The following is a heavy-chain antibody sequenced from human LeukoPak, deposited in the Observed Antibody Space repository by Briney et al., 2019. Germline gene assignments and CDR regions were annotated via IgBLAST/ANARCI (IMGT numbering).Heavy chain of an antibody. V-gene: IGHV3-30-3*01. Sequence: GGSLRLSCAASGFTFSSYAMHWVRQAPGKELEWVAVISYDGSNKYYADSVKGRFTISRDNSKNTLYLQMNSLRAEDTAVYYCASHLYYYDSSGELDYWGQGTLVTVSS. CDR1: GFTFSSYA. CDR3: ASHLYYYDSSGELDY. J-gene: IGHJ4*02. D-gene: IGHD3-22*01. CDR2: ISYDGSNK.